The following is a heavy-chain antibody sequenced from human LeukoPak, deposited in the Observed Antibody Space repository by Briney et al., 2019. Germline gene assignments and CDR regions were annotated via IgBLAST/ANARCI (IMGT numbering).Heavy chain of an antibody. CDR1: GFSFSNYA. CDR2: ISGSGGST. J-gene: IGHJ4*02. V-gene: IGHV3-23*01. CDR3: AKSAYYDASGYYREYNFDY. Sequence: GGSLRLSCVPSGFSFSNYAMSWVRQAPGKGLEWVSSISGSGGSTHYADSVKGRFTISRDKTKNTLYMQMNSLRAEDTAVYYCAKSAYYDASGYYREYNFDYWGQGTLVTVSS. D-gene: IGHD3-22*01.